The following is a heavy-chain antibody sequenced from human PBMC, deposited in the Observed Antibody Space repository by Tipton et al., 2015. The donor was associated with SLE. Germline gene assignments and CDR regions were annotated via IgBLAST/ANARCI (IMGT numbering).Heavy chain of an antibody. Sequence: TLSLTCTVSGGSISSHYWSWIRQPPGKGLEWIGYIYYSGSTYYNPSLKSRVTISVDTSKNQFSLKLSSVTAADTAVYYCARVGVVTPFDYWGQGTLVTVSS. CDR3: ARVGVVTPFDY. CDR1: GGSISSHY. CDR2: IYYSGST. V-gene: IGHV4-59*11. D-gene: IGHD4-23*01. J-gene: IGHJ4*02.